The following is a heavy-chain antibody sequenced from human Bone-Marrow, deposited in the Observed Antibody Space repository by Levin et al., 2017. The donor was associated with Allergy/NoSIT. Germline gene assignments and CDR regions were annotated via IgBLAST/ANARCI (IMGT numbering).Heavy chain of an antibody. CDR1: GGSFSGYY. D-gene: IGHD3-10*01. CDR3: ARVEKEDVYGSGSYPDY. J-gene: IGHJ4*02. V-gene: IGHV4-34*01. CDR2: INHSGST. Sequence: SETLSLTCAVYGGSFSGYYWSWIRQPPGKGLEWIGEINHSGSTNYNPSLKSRVTISVDTSKNQFSLKLSSVTAADTAVYYCARVEKEDVYGSGSYPDYWGQGTLVTVSS.